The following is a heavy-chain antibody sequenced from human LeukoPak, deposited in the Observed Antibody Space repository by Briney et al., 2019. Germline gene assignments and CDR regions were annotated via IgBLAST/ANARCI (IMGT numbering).Heavy chain of an antibody. CDR3: PTSGVSGSYPYYYSMDV. Sequence: GGSLRLSCAASGFIFNNYAMHWVRQAPGKGLEWVAVISYDGSNKYYADSVKGRFTISRDNSNNTLYLQMNNLRAEDTAVYYCPTSGVSGSYPYYYSMDVWGQGTTVTVSS. D-gene: IGHD3-16*02. CDR1: GFIFNNYA. J-gene: IGHJ6*02. CDR2: ISYDGSNK. V-gene: IGHV3-30*04.